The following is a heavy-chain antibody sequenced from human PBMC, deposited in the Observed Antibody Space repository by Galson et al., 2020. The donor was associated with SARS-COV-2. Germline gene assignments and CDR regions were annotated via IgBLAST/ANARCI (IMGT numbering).Heavy chain of an antibody. J-gene: IGHJ5*02. CDR3: ARGPRPLRFLEWSTSGAFDP. V-gene: IGHV3-66*01. D-gene: IGHD3-3*01. Sequence: GESLKISCAASGFTVSSNYMSWVRQAPGKGLEWVSVIYSGGSTYYADSVKGRFTIPRDNSKNTLYLQMNSLRAEDTAVYYCARGPRPLRFLEWSTSGAFDPWGQGTLVTVSS. CDR2: IYSGGST. CDR1: GFTVSSNY.